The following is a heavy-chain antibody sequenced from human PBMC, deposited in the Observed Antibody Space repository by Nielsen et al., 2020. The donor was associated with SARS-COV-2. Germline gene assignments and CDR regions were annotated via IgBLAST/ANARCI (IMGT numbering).Heavy chain of an antibody. V-gene: IGHV3-33*05. CDR1: GFTFSSYG. CDR3: AKENYDPARGPFDY. Sequence: GESLKISCAASGFTFSSYGMHWVRQAPGKGLEWVAVISYDGSNKYYADSVKGRFTISRDNSKNTLYLQMNSLRAEDTAVYYCAKENYDPARGPFDYWGQGTLVTVSS. D-gene: IGHD3-22*01. J-gene: IGHJ4*02. CDR2: ISYDGSNK.